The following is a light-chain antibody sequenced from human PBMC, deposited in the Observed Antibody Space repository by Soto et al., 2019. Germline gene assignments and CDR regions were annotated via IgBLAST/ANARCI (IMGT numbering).Light chain of an antibody. CDR1: QSINNY. CDR3: LQSYRTPLT. CDR2: GAS. Sequence: DIQMTQSPSSLSASVGYRFTITCLASQSINNYLSWYQQKPGKAPNLLIFGASTLQSGVPSRFSGSGSGTDFTLTISSLQPEDFATYYCLQSYRTPLTFGGGTKVDIK. V-gene: IGKV1-39*01. J-gene: IGKJ4*01.